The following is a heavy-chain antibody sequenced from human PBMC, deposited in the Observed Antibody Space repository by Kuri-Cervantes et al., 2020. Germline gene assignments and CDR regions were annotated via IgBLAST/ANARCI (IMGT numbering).Heavy chain of an antibody. CDR2: IGSNSDSI. CDR3: ARDLGRGYGMDV. CDR1: GFTFSSFS. V-gene: IGHV3-48*02. Sequence: LSLTCAASGFTFSSFSMNWVRRAPGKGLEWLSYIGSNSDSIYYADSVKGRFTISRDNAENSLYLQMNSLRDEDTAVYYCARDLGRGYGMDVWGQGTTVTVSS. J-gene: IGHJ6*02. D-gene: IGHD3-10*01.